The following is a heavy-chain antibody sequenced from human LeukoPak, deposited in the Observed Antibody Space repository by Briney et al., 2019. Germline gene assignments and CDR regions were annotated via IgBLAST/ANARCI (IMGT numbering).Heavy chain of an antibody. Sequence: GGSLRLSCAASGFTFSSYWMGWVRQAPGKGLEWVANIKQHGNEKYYVDSVKGRFTISRDNAKDTVYLQMNSLRAEDTAVYYCARVSIGWYSFDYWGQGTLVTVSS. J-gene: IGHJ4*02. CDR2: IKQHGNEK. CDR1: GFTFSSYW. V-gene: IGHV3-7*01. D-gene: IGHD6-19*01. CDR3: ARVSIGWYSFDY.